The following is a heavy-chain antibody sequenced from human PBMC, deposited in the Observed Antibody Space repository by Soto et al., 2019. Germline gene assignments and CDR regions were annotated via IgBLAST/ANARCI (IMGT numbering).Heavy chain of an antibody. Sequence: SETLSLTRTVSGGSISSYYWSWIRQPPGKGLEWIGYIYYSGSTNYNPSLKSRVTISVDTSKNQFSLKLSSVTAADTAVYYCARGDWSGYFSLYFDYWGQGTLVTVSS. CDR3: ARGDWSGYFSLYFDY. V-gene: IGHV4-59*01. J-gene: IGHJ4*02. D-gene: IGHD3-3*01. CDR1: GGSISSYY. CDR2: IYYSGST.